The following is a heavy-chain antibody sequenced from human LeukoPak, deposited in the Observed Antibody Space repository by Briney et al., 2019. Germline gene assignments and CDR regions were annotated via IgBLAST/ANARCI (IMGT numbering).Heavy chain of an antibody. Sequence: ASVKVSCKASGYSFASHLIQWVRQAPGQALEWMGVINPSGGGARYAQKFQGRVTMTRDTSTSTVYMELSSLRSEDTAFYCCARGRLIVATSGTWFDPWGQGTLVTVSS. CDR3: ARGRLIVATSGTWFDP. V-gene: IGHV1-46*01. D-gene: IGHD5-12*01. J-gene: IGHJ5*02. CDR1: GYSFASHL. CDR2: INPSGGGA.